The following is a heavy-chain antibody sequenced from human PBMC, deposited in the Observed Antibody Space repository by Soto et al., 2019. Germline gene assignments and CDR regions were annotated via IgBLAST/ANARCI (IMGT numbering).Heavy chain of an antibody. J-gene: IGHJ4*02. D-gene: IGHD6-6*01. V-gene: IGHV4-4*07. CDR3: ARASRCKSEYECFAWLDF. CDR2: IFPSGDS. CDR1: GGSISSLY. Sequence: QVLLQESGPGLVKPSETLSLTCTVSGGSISSLYWAWIRQPAGKGVEWIGRIFPSGDSNSNPSLPSRVSMSLDTSKNHFSLTVSSVTAADTAVYYCARASRCKSEYECFAWLDFWGQGILVTVSS.